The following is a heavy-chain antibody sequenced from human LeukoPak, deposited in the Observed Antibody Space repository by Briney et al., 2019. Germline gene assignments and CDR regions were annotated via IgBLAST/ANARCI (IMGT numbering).Heavy chain of an antibody. D-gene: IGHD6-13*01. Sequence: GGSLRLSCAASGFTFSSYSMNWVRQAPGKGLEWVSYISSSSSTIYYADSVEGRFTISRDNAKNSLYLQMNSLRAEDTAVYYCASLIAAAGTGYWGQGTLVTVSS. V-gene: IGHV3-48*01. J-gene: IGHJ4*02. CDR3: ASLIAAAGTGY. CDR1: GFTFSSYS. CDR2: ISSSSSTI.